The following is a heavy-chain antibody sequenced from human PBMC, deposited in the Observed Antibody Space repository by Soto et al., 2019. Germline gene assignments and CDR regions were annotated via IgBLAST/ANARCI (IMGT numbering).Heavy chain of an antibody. CDR2: IFYTGRT. CDR3: ARVKRGAFDY. J-gene: IGHJ4*02. V-gene: IGHV4-59*01. CDR1: GGSIRDYY. Sequence: QVQLQESGPGLVKPSETLSLTCTVSGGSIRDYYWVWIRQPPGKGLEWIGSIFYTGRTVSNPSLKGRVSVSLAPSKTQFSLNLGSVTAADTAVYYCARVKRGAFDYWGQGALVTVSS.